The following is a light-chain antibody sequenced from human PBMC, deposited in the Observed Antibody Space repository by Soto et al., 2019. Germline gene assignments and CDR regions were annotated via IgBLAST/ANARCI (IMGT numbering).Light chain of an antibody. CDR1: QSVIINY. CDR2: GAS. CDR3: QQYGSSPRT. V-gene: IGKV3-20*01. Sequence: IFLTHSPCTLSLSPLERATLSVMSSQSVIINYLAWYQQKPLQDARILISGASSRATGIPDRFSGSGSATAFTLPISRLEPADFAAYYCQQYGSSPRTFGQGTKV. J-gene: IGKJ1*01.